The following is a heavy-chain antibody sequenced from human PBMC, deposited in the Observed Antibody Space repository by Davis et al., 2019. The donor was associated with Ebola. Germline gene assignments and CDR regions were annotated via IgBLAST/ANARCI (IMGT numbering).Heavy chain of an antibody. J-gene: IGHJ3*02. CDR3: AKVRGQLPTHDAFDI. Sequence: GGSLRLSCAASGFTFSSYAMHWVRQAPGKGLEWVAVISYDGSNKYYADSVKGRFTISRDNSKNTLYLQMNSLRAEDTAVYYCAKVRGQLPTHDAFDIWGQGTMVTVSS. CDR2: ISYDGSNK. D-gene: IGHD2-2*01. V-gene: IGHV3-30-3*01. CDR1: GFTFSSYA.